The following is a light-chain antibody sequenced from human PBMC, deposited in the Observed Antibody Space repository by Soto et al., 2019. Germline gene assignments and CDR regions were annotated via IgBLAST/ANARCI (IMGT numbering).Light chain of an antibody. Sequence: QSALTQPASVSGSPGQSITISCTGTSSDVGGYNYVSWYQPHPGKAPKLMIYEVSNRPSGVSNRFSGSKSGNTASLTISGLQAEDEADYYCSSYTSSSTLEFGGGTKLTVL. CDR3: SSYTSSSTLE. J-gene: IGLJ3*02. CDR2: EVS. V-gene: IGLV2-14*01. CDR1: SSDVGGYNY.